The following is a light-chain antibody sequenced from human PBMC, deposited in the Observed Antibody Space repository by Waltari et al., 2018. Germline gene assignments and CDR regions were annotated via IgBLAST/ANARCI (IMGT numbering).Light chain of an antibody. J-gene: IGLJ3*02. V-gene: IGLV4-69*01. CDR1: SGHRTYA. Sequence: QLVLTQSPSASASLGASVKLTCTLSSGHRTYALPWHQQQPEKGPRYLMRLNSDGSHNKGDGIPDRFSGSSSGAERHLIISSLQSEDEADYYCQTWTTGIQVFGGGTKLTVL. CDR2: LNSDGSH. CDR3: QTWTTGIQV.